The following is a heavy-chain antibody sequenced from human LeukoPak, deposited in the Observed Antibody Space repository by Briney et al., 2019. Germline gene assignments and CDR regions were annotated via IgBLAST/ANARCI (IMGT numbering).Heavy chain of an antibody. D-gene: IGHD2-2*02. CDR1: GFTFSSYA. Sequence: GSLRLSCAASGFTFSSYAMSWVRQAPGKGLEWVSAISGSGGSTYYADSVKGRFTISRDNSKNTLYLQMNSLRAEDTAVYYCATSCSSTSCSTGVFDYWGQGTLVTVSS. CDR2: ISGSGGST. V-gene: IGHV3-23*01. CDR3: ATSCSSTSCSTGVFDY. J-gene: IGHJ4*02.